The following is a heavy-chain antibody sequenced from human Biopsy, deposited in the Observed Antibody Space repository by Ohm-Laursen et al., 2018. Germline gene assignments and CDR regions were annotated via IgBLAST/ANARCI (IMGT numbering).Heavy chain of an antibody. CDR3: ATSRSGRALGDS. CDR2: INPGGGST. V-gene: IGHV1-46*01. D-gene: IGHD6-19*01. CDR1: ENPFSTHY. J-gene: IGHJ4*02. Sequence: ASVKVSCKVAENPFSTHYIHWVRQAPGQGLEWVGVINPGGGSTNYTQKFQDRVTVTRDTSTSAVYMELTDLLSEDTAVYYCATSRSGRALGDSWGQGTLVTVSS.